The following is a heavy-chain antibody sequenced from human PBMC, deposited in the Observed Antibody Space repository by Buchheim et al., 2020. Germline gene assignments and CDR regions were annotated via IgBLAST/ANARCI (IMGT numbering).Heavy chain of an antibody. CDR1: GGSVSSGSYY. Sequence: QVQLQESGPGLVKPSETLSLTCTVSGGSVSSGSYYWSWIRQPPGKGLEWIGYIYYSGSTNYNPSLKSRVTISVDTSKNQFSLKLSSVTAADTAVYYCARMGIAAAASHPWGQGTL. J-gene: IGHJ5*02. CDR3: ARMGIAAAASHP. D-gene: IGHD6-13*01. CDR2: IYYSGST. V-gene: IGHV4-61*01.